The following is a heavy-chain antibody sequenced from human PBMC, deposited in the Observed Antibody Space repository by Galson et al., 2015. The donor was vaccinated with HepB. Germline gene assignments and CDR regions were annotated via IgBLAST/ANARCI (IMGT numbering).Heavy chain of an antibody. CDR1: GFTFSSYS. CDR2: ISSSSSYI. D-gene: IGHD3-16*01. CDR3: ARVSMGESKYYYYYYGMDV. J-gene: IGHJ6*02. Sequence: SLRLSCAASGFTFSSYSMNWVRQAPGKGLEWVSSISSSSSYIYYADSVKGRFTISRDNAKNSLYLQMNSLRAEDTAVYYCARVSMGESKYYYYYYGMDVWGQGTTVTVSS. V-gene: IGHV3-21*01.